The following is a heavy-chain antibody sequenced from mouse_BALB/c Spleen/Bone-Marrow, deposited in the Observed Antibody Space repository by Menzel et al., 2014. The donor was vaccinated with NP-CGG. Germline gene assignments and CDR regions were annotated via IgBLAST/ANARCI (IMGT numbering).Heavy chain of an antibody. CDR1: GFNIKDTY. CDR2: IDPANGNT. D-gene: IGHD4-1*01. Sequence: EVKLMESGAELVKPGASVKLSCTASGFNIKDTYMHWVKQRPEQGLEWIGRIDPANGNTKYDPKFQGKATITADTSSNTAYLQLSSLTSEDTAVYYCARWEQERTWFAYWGQGTLVTVSA. CDR3: ARWEQERTWFAY. J-gene: IGHJ3*01. V-gene: IGHV14-3*02.